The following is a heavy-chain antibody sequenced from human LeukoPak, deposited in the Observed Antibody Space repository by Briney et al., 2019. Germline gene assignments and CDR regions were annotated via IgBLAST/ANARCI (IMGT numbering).Heavy chain of an antibody. CDR3: TRGGTTLDY. CDR2: IDTDGSNT. D-gene: IGHD4-11*01. V-gene: IGHV3-74*01. CDR1: GFTFSSYW. J-gene: IGHJ4*02. Sequence: GGSLRLSCAASGFTFSSYWMHWVRQAPGKGLVGVSRIDTDGSNTAYADSVKGRFTISRDNAKNPLYLQMTRLRAEDTAVYYCTRGGTTLDYWGQGTLVTVSS.